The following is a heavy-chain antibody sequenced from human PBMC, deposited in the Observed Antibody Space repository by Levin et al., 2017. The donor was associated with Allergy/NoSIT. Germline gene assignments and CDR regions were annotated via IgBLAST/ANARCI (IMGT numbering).Heavy chain of an antibody. J-gene: IGHJ4*02. D-gene: IGHD2-15*01. Sequence: SQTLSLTCTVSGGSISSYYWSWIRQPAGKGLEWIGRIYTSGSTNYNPSLKSRVTMSVDTSKNQFSLKLSSVTAADTAVYYCARDVVDNIDYYFDYWGQGTLVTVSS. CDR2: IYTSGST. CDR3: ARDVVDNIDYYFDY. CDR1: GGSISSYY. V-gene: IGHV4-4*07.